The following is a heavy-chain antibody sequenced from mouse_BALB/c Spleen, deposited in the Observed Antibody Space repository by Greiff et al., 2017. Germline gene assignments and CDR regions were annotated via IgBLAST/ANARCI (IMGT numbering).Heavy chain of an antibody. J-gene: IGHJ2*01. CDR3: ATYYYGSSPSFDY. V-gene: IGHV2-9*02. Sequence: VKLVESGPGLVAPSQSLSITCTVSGFSLTSYGVHWVRQPPGKGLEWLGVIWAGGSTNYNSALMSRLSISKDNSKSQVFLKMNSLQTDDTAMYYCATYYYGSSPSFDYWGQGTTLTVSS. D-gene: IGHD1-1*01. CDR1: GFSLTSYG. CDR2: IWAGGST.